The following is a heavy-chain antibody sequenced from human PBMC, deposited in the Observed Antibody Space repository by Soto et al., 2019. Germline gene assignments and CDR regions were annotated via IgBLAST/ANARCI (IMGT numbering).Heavy chain of an antibody. CDR3: ARETGYSSSWPTDYGMDV. D-gene: IGHD6-13*01. Sequence: XGSLRLSCAASGFTFSSYGMHWVRQAPGKGLEWVAVIWYDGSNKYYADSVKGRFTISRDNSKNTLYLQMNSLRAEDTAVYYCARETGYSSSWPTDYGMDVWGQGTTVTVSS. CDR2: IWYDGSNK. CDR1: GFTFSSYG. J-gene: IGHJ6*02. V-gene: IGHV3-33*01.